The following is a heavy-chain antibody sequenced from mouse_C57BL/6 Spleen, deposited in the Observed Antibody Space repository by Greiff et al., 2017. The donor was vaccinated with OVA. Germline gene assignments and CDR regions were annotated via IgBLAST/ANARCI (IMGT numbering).Heavy chain of an antibody. Sequence: DVILVESGGDLVKPGGSLKLSCAASGFTFSSYGMSWVRQTPDKRLEWVATISSGGSYTYYPDSVKGRFTISRDNAKNTLYLQMSSLKSEDTAMYYCARQGGYYGSSYLYYFDYWGQGTTLTVSS. V-gene: IGHV5-6*02. CDR3: ARQGGYYGSSYLYYFDY. CDR2: ISSGGSYT. D-gene: IGHD1-1*01. J-gene: IGHJ2*01. CDR1: GFTFSSYG.